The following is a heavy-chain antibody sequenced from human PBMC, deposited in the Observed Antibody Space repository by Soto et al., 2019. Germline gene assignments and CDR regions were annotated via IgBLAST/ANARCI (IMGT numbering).Heavy chain of an antibody. CDR1: GGSIRETNAY. CDR2: LFYSETS. D-gene: IGHD3-16*01. CDR3: ARQSKQVTLLGGAIFWFDP. V-gene: IGHV4-39*01. J-gene: IGHJ5*02. Sequence: PSETLSLTCTVSGGSIRETNAYWGWIRQPPGKGLEWIGGLFYSETSYSNPSLRSRLTMSVDMSKNQFSLKLSSVTAADTAMYYCARQSKQVTLLGGAIFWFDPWSQGTLVTVSS.